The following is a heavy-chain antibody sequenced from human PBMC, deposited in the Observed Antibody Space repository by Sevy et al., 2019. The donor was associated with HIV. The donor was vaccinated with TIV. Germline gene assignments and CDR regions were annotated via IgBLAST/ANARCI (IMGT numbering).Heavy chain of an antibody. CDR1: GYTLTKLS. CDR2: FDPEDGET. CDR3: ATLDFWSDFPLYGMDV. Sequence: ASVKVSCMVSGYTLTKLSMHWVRQAPGKGLEWMGGFDPEDGETIYAQKFQGRITMTEDKSTDTAYMELSSLRSDDTAVYYCATLDFWSDFPLYGMDVWGQGTTVTVSS. D-gene: IGHD3-3*01. V-gene: IGHV1-24*01. J-gene: IGHJ6*02.